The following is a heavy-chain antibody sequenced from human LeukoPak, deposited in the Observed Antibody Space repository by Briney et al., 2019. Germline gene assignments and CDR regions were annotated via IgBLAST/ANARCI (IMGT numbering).Heavy chain of an antibody. J-gene: IGHJ4*02. D-gene: IGHD3-16*01. CDR3: ARVMITFGDQTPYYFDY. Sequence: PGGSLRLSCAASGFTFSSYWMHWVRQAPGKGLEWVSSISSSSSYIYYADSVKGRFTISRDNAKNSLYLQMNSLRAEDTAVYYCARVMITFGDQTPYYFDYWGQGTLVTVSS. V-gene: IGHV3-21*01. CDR1: GFTFSSYW. CDR2: ISSSSSYI.